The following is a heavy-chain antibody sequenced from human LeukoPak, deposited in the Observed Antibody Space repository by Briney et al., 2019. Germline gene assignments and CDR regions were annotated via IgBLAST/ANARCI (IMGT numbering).Heavy chain of an antibody. Sequence: SVKVSCKASGGTFSSYAISWERQAPGQGLEWMGVIIPIFDTANYAQKFHGRVTISAGESTSTAYMELSRQRTEDTAVYYCARVVCTNGVCYDHYYYYGMDVWGQGTTVTVSS. J-gene: IGHJ6*02. CDR3: ARVVCTNGVCYDHYYYYGMDV. D-gene: IGHD2-8*01. CDR1: GGTFSSYA. CDR2: IIPIFDTA. V-gene: IGHV1-69*13.